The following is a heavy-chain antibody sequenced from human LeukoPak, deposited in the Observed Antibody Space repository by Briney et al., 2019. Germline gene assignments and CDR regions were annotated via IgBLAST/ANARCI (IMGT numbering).Heavy chain of an antibody. Sequence: SETLSLTCTVSGGSISSYYWSRIRQPPGKGLEWIGYIYYSGSTNYNPSLKSRVTISVDTSKNQFSLKLSSVTAADTAVYYCARGTTPRFYQYLDREAFDIWGQGTMVTVSS. D-gene: IGHD2-2*01. CDR3: ARGTTPRFYQYLDREAFDI. V-gene: IGHV4-59*01. CDR2: IYYSGST. J-gene: IGHJ3*02. CDR1: GGSISSYY.